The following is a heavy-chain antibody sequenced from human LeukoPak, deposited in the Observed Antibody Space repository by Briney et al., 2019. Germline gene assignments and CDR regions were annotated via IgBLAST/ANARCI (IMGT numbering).Heavy chain of an antibody. CDR3: AKAPMATITSVYFQH. V-gene: IGHV3-9*03. Sequence: GRSLRLSCAASGFTFDDYAMHWVRQAPGKGLEWVSGLSWNSGSIGYADSVKGRFTISRDNAKNSLYLQMNSLRAEDMALYYCAKAPMATITSVYFQHWGQGTLVTVSS. CDR1: GFTFDDYA. J-gene: IGHJ1*01. CDR2: LSWNSGSI. D-gene: IGHD5-24*01.